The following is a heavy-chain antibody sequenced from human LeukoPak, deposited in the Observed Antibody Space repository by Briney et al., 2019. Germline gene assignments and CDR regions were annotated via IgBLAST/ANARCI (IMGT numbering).Heavy chain of an antibody. CDR2: IYPGDSDT. J-gene: IGHJ4*02. V-gene: IGHV5-51*01. CDR1: GYSITTYW. CDR3: ARSWVTGYGTVLDY. Sequence: GESLKISCKGFGYSITTYWIGWVGQMPGKGLEWMGIIYPGDSDTRYSPSFQGQVTISADKSISTAYLQWSSLKASDSAMYYCARSWVTGYGTVLDYWGQGTLVTVSS. D-gene: IGHD2-21*02.